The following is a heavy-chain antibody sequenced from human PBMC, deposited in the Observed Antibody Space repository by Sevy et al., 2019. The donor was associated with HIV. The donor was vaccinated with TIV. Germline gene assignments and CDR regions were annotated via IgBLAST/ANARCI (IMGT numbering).Heavy chain of an antibody. CDR2: ISYSGHT. D-gene: IGHD2-15*01. V-gene: IGHV4-39*01. J-gene: IGHJ4*02. Sequence: SETLSLTCTVSGGSISSRIFYWGWIRQSPGKGLEWLGSISYSGHTFDNPSLKSRVTMSVDTSDNQYSLKMRSVTAADTAVHYCARHSYLQAFCSGGTCYSGHFDYWGQGTLVTVSS. CDR3: ARHSYLQAFCSGGTCYSGHFDY. CDR1: GGSISSRIFY.